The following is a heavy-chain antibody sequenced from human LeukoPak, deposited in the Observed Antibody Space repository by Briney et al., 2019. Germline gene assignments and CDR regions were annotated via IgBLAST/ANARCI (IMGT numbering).Heavy chain of an antibody. CDR3: ASVIADYGGEWFDP. CDR2: IYFSGST. V-gene: IGHV4-30-4*01. D-gene: IGHD4/OR15-4a*01. CDR1: GGSISSGDYY. Sequence: SETLSLTCTVSGGSISSGDYYWSWIRQPPGKGLEWIGYIYFSGSTYYNPSLKSRVTISVDTSKNQFSLKLSSVTAADTAVYYCASVIADYGGEWFDPWGQGTLVTVSS. J-gene: IGHJ5*02.